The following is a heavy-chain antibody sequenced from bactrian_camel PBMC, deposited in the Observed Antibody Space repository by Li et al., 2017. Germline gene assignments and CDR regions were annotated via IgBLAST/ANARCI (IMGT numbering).Heavy chain of an antibody. CDR3: ASRWSYGMSCDFALREYDY. J-gene: IGHJ4*01. Sequence: VQLVESGGGSVQGGGSLTLSCTISEVTYRTTCMGWFRQAPGKGREGVACIYRGDHNTYYADSVKGRFTISQDNAKFTATLQMDSLKPDDTAVYYCASRWSYGMSCDFALREYDYFGQGTQVTVS. CDR2: IYRGDHNT. V-gene: IGHV3S40*01. CDR1: EVTYRTTC. D-gene: IGHD3*01.